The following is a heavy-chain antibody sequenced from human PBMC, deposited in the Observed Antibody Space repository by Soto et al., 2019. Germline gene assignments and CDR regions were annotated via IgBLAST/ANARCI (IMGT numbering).Heavy chain of an antibody. CDR3: ARDQHGSGFS. Sequence: SVKVSCKASGVTFSSYAISWARQAPGQGLEWMGGIIPIFGTANYAQKFQGRVTITADKSTSTAYMELSSLRSEDTAVYYCARDQHGSGFSWGQGTLVTVSS. CDR1: GVTFSSYA. J-gene: IGHJ5*02. CDR2: IIPIFGTA. V-gene: IGHV1-69*06. D-gene: IGHD3-10*01.